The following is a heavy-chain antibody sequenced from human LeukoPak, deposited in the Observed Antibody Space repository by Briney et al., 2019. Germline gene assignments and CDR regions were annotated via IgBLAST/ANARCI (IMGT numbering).Heavy chain of an antibody. V-gene: IGHV3-21*01. CDR1: GFTFSSYS. D-gene: IGHD6-19*01. Sequence: RGSLRLSCAASGFTFSSYSMNWVRQAPGKGLEWVSSISSSSSYIFYPDSVKGRFTISRDNAKNSLYLQMNSLRAEDTAVYYCARGGGLVYSSGWYGDYWGQGTLVPVSS. J-gene: IGHJ4*02. CDR3: ARGGGLVYSSGWYGDY. CDR2: ISSSSSYI.